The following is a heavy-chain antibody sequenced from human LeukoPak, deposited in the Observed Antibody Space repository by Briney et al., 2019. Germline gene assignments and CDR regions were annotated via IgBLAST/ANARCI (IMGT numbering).Heavy chain of an antibody. CDR1: VDSISRYY. J-gene: IGHJ6*03. CDR3: AGGGAFDYYYYYMDV. V-gene: IGHV4-59*01. D-gene: IGHD3-16*01. CDR2: IYYSGST. Sequence: SETLSLTRTVSVDSISRYYWSCVRHPPGKGLEWMGYIYYSGSTNYNTSLTSRVTISVETSKNQFSLKLSSATAADTALYYCAGGGAFDYYYYYMDVWGKGTTVTISS.